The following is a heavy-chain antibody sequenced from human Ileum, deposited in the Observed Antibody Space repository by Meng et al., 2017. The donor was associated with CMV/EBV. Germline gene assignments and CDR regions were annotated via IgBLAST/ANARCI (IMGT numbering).Heavy chain of an antibody. CDR2: TYYRSKWYN. CDR1: GDSVSRNGVA. D-gene: IGHD6-13*01. CDR3: ARGESSSLDY. V-gene: IGHV6-1*01. Sequence: QVQLQQSGPGLVKPSXXXXVTXAISGDSVSRNGVAWNWVRQSPSRGLEWLGRTYYRSKWYNEYAESVKSRITINPDTSKNQFSLQLNSVTPEDTAVYYCARGESSSLDYWGQGTLVTVSS. J-gene: IGHJ4*02.